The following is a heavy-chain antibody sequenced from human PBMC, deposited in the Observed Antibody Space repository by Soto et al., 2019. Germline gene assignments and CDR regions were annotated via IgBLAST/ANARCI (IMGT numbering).Heavy chain of an antibody. V-gene: IGHV4-34*01. D-gene: IGHD4-17*01. Sequence: SETLSLTCAVYGGSFSGYYWSWIRQPPGKGLEWIGEINHSGSTNYNPSLKSRVTISVDTSKNQFSLKLSSVTAADTAVYYCARQGDYGDYLGSAFDIWGQGTMVTVSS. CDR3: ARQGDYGDYLGSAFDI. CDR2: INHSGST. J-gene: IGHJ3*02. CDR1: GGSFSGYY.